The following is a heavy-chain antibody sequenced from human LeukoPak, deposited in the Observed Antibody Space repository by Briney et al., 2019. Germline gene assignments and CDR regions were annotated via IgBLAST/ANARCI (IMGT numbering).Heavy chain of an antibody. D-gene: IGHD6-19*01. CDR3: ATSYSYSSGWYSVDY. V-gene: IGHV4-59*12. CDR2: ISDIGSI. J-gene: IGHJ4*02. Sequence: SETLSLTCTVSGGSISSYYWSWIRQPPGKGLEWIAYISDIGSINYNPSLKSRVTISLDTSKNQFSLKLSSVTAADTAVYYCATSYSYSSGWYSVDYWGQGTLVTVSS. CDR1: GGSISSYY.